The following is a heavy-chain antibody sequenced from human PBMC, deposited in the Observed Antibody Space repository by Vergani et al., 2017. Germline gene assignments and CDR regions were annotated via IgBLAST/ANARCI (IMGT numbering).Heavy chain of an antibody. J-gene: IGHJ2*01. Sequence: QVQLQESGPGLVKPSQTLSLTCTVSGGSISSGDYYWSWIRQPAGKGLEWIGYIYYSGITNYNPSLKSRVTISVDTSKNQFSLKLSSVTAADTAVYYCARETDYWYFDLWGRGTLVTVSS. CDR1: GGSISSGDYY. CDR2: IYYSGIT. D-gene: IGHD1-14*01. V-gene: IGHV4-61*10. CDR3: ARETDYWYFDL.